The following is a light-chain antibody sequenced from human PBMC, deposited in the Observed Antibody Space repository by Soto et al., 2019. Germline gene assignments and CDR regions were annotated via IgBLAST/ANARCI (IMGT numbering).Light chain of an antibody. V-gene: IGKV3-20*01. J-gene: IGKJ5*01. CDR2: GAS. CDR3: QQYGSSPIT. CDR1: QSAGNF. Sequence: EIVMTQSPATLSVSPGETASLPCRASQSAGNFLAWYQQKPGQAPRLLIYGASSRATGIPDRFSGSGSGTDFTLTISRLEPEDFAVYYCQQYGSSPITFGQGTRLEIK.